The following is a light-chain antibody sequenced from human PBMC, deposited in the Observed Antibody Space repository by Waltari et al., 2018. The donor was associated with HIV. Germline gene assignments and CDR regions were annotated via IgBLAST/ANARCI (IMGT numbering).Light chain of an antibody. CDR2: YNN. CDR1: SSNIGEPRYG. V-gene: IGLV1-40*01. J-gene: IGLJ2*01. CDR3: QSCDRNLPGMV. Sequence: QSVLTQPPSVAGAPGQTVTISCTGTSSNIGEPRYGAHWYQHLPGNAHKHLICYNNNPPPGVPALFSGVKTGASASLVITGVQAEDEADYYCQSCDRNLPGMVFGGGTKLTV.